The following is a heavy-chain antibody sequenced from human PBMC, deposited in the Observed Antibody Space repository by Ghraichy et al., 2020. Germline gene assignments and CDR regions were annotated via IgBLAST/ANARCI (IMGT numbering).Heavy chain of an antibody. V-gene: IGHV1-8*01. D-gene: IGHD6-6*01. CDR3: ARGLYSSSSFRGGSHRGRYYYYYGMDV. J-gene: IGHJ6*02. Sequence: ASVKVSCKASGYTFTSYDINWVRQATGQGLEWMGWMNPNSGNTGYAQKFQGRVTMTRNTSISTAYMELSSLRSEDTAVYYCARGLYSSSSFRGGSHRGRYYYYYGMDVWGQGTTVTVSS. CDR1: GYTFTSYD. CDR2: MNPNSGNT.